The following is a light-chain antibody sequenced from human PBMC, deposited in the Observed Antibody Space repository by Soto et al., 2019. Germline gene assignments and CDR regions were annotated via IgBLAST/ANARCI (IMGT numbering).Light chain of an antibody. Sequence: EIVLTQSPATLSLSPGERATLSCRASQSVRTYIAWYQQKPGQAPRLLIYDATKSATGIPARFSGRGSGTDFTIAISSLEPEDFAVYYCQQRSDWPPLTFGGGTKVEIK. CDR1: QSVRTY. J-gene: IGKJ4*01. V-gene: IGKV3-11*01. CDR3: QQRSDWPPLT. CDR2: DAT.